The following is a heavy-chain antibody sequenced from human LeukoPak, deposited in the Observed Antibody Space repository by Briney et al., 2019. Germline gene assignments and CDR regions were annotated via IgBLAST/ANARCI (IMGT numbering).Heavy chain of an antibody. CDR3: ARDKIVGPTTLDY. J-gene: IGHJ4*02. CDR1: GFTFSTYI. Sequence: KAGGSLRLSCAASGFTFSTYIMNWVRQAPGKGLEWVSSISSSSDYIYYVDSVKGRFTISRDNAKNSLYLQMNSLRAEDTAVYYCARDKIVGPTTLDYWGQGTLVTVSS. V-gene: IGHV3-21*01. CDR2: ISSSSDYI. D-gene: IGHD1-26*01.